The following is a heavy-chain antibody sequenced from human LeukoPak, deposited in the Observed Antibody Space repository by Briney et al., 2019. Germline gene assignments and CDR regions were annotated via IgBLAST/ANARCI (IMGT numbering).Heavy chain of an antibody. Sequence: XSVKVSCKVSGYTLTELSMHWVRQAPGKGLEWMGGFDPEDGETIYAQKFQGRVTMTEDTSTDTAYMELSSLRSEDTAVYYCATDRSLSGHRTTRGYYYYGMDVWGQGTTVTVSS. J-gene: IGHJ6*02. D-gene: IGHD4-11*01. CDR1: GYTLTELS. CDR3: ATDRSLSGHRTTRGYYYYGMDV. CDR2: FDPEDGET. V-gene: IGHV1-24*01.